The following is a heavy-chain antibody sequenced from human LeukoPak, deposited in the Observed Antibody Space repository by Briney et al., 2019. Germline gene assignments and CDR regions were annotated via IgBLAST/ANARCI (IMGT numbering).Heavy chain of an antibody. CDR1: GGSISSSSYY. CDR2: IYYSGST. D-gene: IGHD5-24*01. Sequence: KASETLSLTCTVSGGSISSSSYYWGWIRQPPGKGLEWIGSIYYSGSTYYNPSLKSRVTISVDTSKNQFSLKLSSVTAADTAVYYCARDYVGYNYWGYYFDYWGQGTLVTVSS. CDR3: ARDYVGYNYWGYYFDY. J-gene: IGHJ4*02. V-gene: IGHV4-39*07.